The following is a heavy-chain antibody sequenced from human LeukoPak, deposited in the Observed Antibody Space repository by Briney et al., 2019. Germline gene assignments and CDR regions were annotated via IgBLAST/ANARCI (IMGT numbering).Heavy chain of an antibody. V-gene: IGHV4-34*01. Sequence: PSGTLSLTCAVYGGSFSGYYWSWIRQPPGKGLEWIGEINHSGSTNYNPSLKSRVTISVDTSKNQFSLKLSSVTAADTAVYYCARAPPGPRTIDYWGQGTLVTVSS. CDR2: INHSGST. J-gene: IGHJ4*02. CDR1: GGSFSGYY. CDR3: ARAPPGPRTIDY. D-gene: IGHD1-14*01.